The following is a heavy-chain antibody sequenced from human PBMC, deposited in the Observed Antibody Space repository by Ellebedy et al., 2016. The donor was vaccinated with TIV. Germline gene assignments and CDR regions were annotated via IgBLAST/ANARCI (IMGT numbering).Heavy chain of an antibody. CDR2: IIPILGIA. CDR1: GGTFSSYD. J-gene: IGHJ4*02. CDR3: ARLTGGYSSGWYPSYYFDY. Sequence: AASVKVSCKASGGTFSSYDISWVRQAPGQGLEWKGGIIPILGIANYARKFQGRVTITADKSTSTDYMELSSLRSEDTAVYYCARLTGGYSSGWYPSYYFDYWGQGTLVTVSS. V-gene: IGHV1-69*10. D-gene: IGHD6-19*01.